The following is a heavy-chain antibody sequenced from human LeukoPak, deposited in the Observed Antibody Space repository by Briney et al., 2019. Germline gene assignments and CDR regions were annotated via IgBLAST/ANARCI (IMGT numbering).Heavy chain of an antibody. CDR3: ARGLLGYCSSTSCFLLGYFDY. CDR1: GGSFSGYY. J-gene: IGHJ4*02. Sequence: SETLSLTCAVYGGSFSGYYWSWIRQPPGKGLEWIGEINHSGSTNYNPSLKSRVTISVDMSKNQFSLKLSSVTAADTAVYYCARGLLGYCSSTSCFLLGYFDYWGQGTLVTVSS. CDR2: INHSGST. D-gene: IGHD2-2*01. V-gene: IGHV4-34*01.